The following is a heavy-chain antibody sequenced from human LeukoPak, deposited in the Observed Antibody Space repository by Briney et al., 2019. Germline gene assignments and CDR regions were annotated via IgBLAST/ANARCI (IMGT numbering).Heavy chain of an antibody. V-gene: IGHV3-33*01. Sequence: GRSLRLSCAASGFTFCSYGMNWVRQAPGQGLEWVALIWSDGSNKYYVDSVKGRLTISRDNSKNTLYLQMNSLRAEDTAVYYCARDHSYGLYLDYWGQGTLVTVSS. CDR1: GFTFCSYG. J-gene: IGHJ4*02. D-gene: IGHD5-18*01. CDR2: IWSDGSNK. CDR3: ARDHSYGLYLDY.